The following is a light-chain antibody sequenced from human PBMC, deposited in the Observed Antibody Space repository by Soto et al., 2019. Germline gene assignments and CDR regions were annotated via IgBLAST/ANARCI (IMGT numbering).Light chain of an antibody. CDR2: DAS. V-gene: IGKV3-11*01. Sequence: EIVLTQSPATLSLSPGERATLSCRASQSVSSYLAWYQQKPGQAPRLLIYDASNRATGIPVRFSGSGSGTDFTLTISSLEPEDFAVYYCQQRSDWPITFGQGIRLEIK. CDR3: QQRSDWPIT. CDR1: QSVSSY. J-gene: IGKJ5*01.